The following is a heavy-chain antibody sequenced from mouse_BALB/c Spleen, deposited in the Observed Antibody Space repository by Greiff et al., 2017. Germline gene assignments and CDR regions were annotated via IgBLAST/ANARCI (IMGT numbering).Heavy chain of an antibody. V-gene: IGHV1-80*01. CDR3: ARMGYGNPSFAY. CDR1: GYAFSSYW. Sequence: VKLMESGAELVRPGSSVKISCKASGYAFSSYWMNWVKQRPGQGLEWIGQIYPGDGDTNYNGKFKGKATLTADKSSSTAYMQLSSLTSEDSAVYFCARMGYGNPSFAYWGQGTLVTVSA. J-gene: IGHJ3*01. D-gene: IGHD2-10*02. CDR2: IYPGDGDT.